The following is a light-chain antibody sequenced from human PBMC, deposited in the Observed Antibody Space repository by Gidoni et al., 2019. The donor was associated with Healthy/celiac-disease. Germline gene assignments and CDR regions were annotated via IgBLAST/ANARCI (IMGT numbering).Light chain of an antibody. Sequence: DLQMTQSPSSLSASVGDRVTITCRASQSISSYLNWYQQKPGKAPKLLIYAASSLQSGVPSRFSGSGSGTDFTLTISSLQPEDFATYYCQQSYSTVTFGQXTRLEIK. V-gene: IGKV1-39*01. J-gene: IGKJ5*01. CDR3: QQSYSTVT. CDR2: AAS. CDR1: QSISSY.